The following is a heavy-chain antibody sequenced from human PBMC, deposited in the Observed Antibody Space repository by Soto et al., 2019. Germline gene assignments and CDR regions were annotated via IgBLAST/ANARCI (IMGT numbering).Heavy chain of an antibody. Sequence: GSLRLSCAASGLTFSSYWMSWVCQAPGKGLEWVANIKQDGSEKYYVDSVKGRFTISRDNAKNSLYLQMNSLRAEDTAVYYCARDAEGSYGLSYYYGMDVWGQGTTATV. D-gene: IGHD5-18*01. J-gene: IGHJ6*02. CDR2: IKQDGSEK. CDR3: ARDAEGSYGLSYYYGMDV. CDR1: GLTFSSYW. V-gene: IGHV3-7*05.